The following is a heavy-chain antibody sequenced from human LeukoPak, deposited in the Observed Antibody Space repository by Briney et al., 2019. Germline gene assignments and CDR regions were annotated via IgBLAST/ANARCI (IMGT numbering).Heavy chain of an antibody. CDR3: VQLVQPPTSDAFDV. CDR2: VNHDGSKT. J-gene: IGHJ3*01. Sequence: GGSLRLSCAASGFTFSNNWMHWVRHVPGKGLVWLSYVNHDGSKTGYEYSVKGRFTISRDNAKNMLYLQMNSLGVEDTGVYYCVQLVQPPTSDAFDVWGQGTMVTVSA. CDR1: GFTFSNNW. D-gene: IGHD1/OR15-1a*01. V-gene: IGHV3-74*01.